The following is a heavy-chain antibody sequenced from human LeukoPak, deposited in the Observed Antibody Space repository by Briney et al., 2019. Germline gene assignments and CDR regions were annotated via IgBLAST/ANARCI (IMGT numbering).Heavy chain of an antibody. D-gene: IGHD3-16*02. CDR2: IKQDGSEK. CDR1: GFTFSSYW. Sequence: GGSLRLSCAASGFTFSSYWMSWVRQAPGKGLEWVANIKQDGSEKYYVDSVKGRFTISRDNAKNSLYLQMNSLRAEDTAVYYCASSDYVWGSYRSTYYFDYWGQGTLVTVSS. J-gene: IGHJ4*02. V-gene: IGHV3-7*01. CDR3: ASSDYVWGSYRSTYYFDY.